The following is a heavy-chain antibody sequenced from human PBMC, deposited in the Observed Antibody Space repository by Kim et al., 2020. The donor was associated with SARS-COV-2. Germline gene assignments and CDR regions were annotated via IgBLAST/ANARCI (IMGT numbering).Heavy chain of an antibody. D-gene: IGHD3-9*01. V-gene: IGHV3-30*18. CDR3: AKDRYYDILTGYYYGMDV. CDR2: ISYDGSNK. Sequence: GGSLRLSCAASGFTFSSYGMHWVRQAPGKGLEWVAVISYDGSNKYYADSVKGRFTISRDNSKNTLYLQMNSLRAEDTAVYYCAKDRYYDILTGYYYGMDVWGQGTTVTVSS. CDR1: GFTFSSYG. J-gene: IGHJ6*02.